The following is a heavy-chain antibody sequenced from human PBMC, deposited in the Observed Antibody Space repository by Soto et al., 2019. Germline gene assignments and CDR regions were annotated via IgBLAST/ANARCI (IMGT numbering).Heavy chain of an antibody. CDR1: GGSFSGYY. J-gene: IGHJ4*02. CDR2: INHSGST. V-gene: IGHV4-34*01. D-gene: IGHD3-3*01. Sequence: SETLSLTCAVYGGSFSGYYWSWIRQPPGKGPEWIGEINHSGSTYYNPSLKSRVTISVDTSKNQFSLKLSSVTAADTAVYYCARGNTYYDFWSGPVWGQGTLVTVSS. CDR3: ARGNTYYDFWSGPV.